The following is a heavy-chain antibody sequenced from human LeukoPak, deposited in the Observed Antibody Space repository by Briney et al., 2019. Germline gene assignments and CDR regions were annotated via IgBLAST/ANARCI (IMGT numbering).Heavy chain of an antibody. J-gene: IGHJ5*02. Sequence: GGSLRLSCAASGFTFSSYSMSWVRQAPGTGLKWVSAFGGSDGRTFYADSVKGRFTISRDNSKNTLYLQMNSLRGEDTAAYFCAKNGPGYASSWTGWFDPWGQGTLVTVSS. D-gene: IGHD6-13*01. CDR3: AKNGPGYASSWTGWFDP. CDR1: GFTFSSYS. CDR2: FGGSDGRT. V-gene: IGHV3-23*01.